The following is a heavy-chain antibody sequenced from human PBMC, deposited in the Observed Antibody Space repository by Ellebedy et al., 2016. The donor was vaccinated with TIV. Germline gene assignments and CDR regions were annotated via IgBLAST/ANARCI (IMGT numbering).Heavy chain of an antibody. CDR1: GASISSYS. V-gene: IGHV4-59*08. CDR2: IYFSGST. D-gene: IGHD3-10*01. CDR3: ARGGITMVYYGGLEV. Sequence: MPSETLSLTCNVSGASISSYSWSWIRQPPGKGLAWIGYIYFSGSTNYNPSLKSQVTISVDRSTNQFSLNLSSVTAADTAVYYCARGGITMVYYGGLEVWGQGTTVTVSS. J-gene: IGHJ6*02.